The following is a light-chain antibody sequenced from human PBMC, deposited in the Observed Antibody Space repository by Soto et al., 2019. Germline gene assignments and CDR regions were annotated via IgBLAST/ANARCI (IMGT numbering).Light chain of an antibody. Sequence: EIVLTQSPATLSSSPGERATLSCRASQTVSSKLACYQHKPGQAPRLLIYDTSNRATGIPARFSGSGSGTDFTLTISSLEPEDFAVYYCHQRKSWPRTFGQGTKVDI. V-gene: IGKV3-11*01. CDR1: QTVSSK. CDR3: HQRKSWPRT. CDR2: DTS. J-gene: IGKJ1*01.